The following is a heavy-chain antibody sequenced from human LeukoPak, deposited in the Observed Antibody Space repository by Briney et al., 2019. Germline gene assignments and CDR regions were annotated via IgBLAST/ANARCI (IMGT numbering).Heavy chain of an antibody. CDR1: GGSITSYY. V-gene: IGHV4-59*08. J-gene: IGHJ4*02. D-gene: IGHD1-14*01. CDR2: IHNSGRT. Sequence: PSETLSLTCTVSGGSITSYYWSWIRQPPGKGLEWIGYIHNSGRTNYNPSLKSRVTGFVDTSKNQVSLRLSSVIAADTAVYYCARHGTISSESYFDYWGQGALVTVSS. CDR3: ARHGTISSESYFDY.